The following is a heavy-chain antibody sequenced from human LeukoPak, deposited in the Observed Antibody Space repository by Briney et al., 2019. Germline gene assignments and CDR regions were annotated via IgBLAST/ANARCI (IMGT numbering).Heavy chain of an antibody. CDR2: ISYDGSNK. V-gene: IGHV3-30*18. CDR3: AKDYYYDSSGHRAFDI. D-gene: IGHD3-22*01. J-gene: IGHJ3*02. CDR1: GFTFSSYG. Sequence: YPGRSLRLSCAASGFTFSSYGMHWVRQAPGKGLEWVAVISYDGSNKYYADSVKGRFTISRDNSKNTLYLQMNSLRAEDTAVYCCAKDYYYDSSGHRAFDIWGQGTMVTVSS.